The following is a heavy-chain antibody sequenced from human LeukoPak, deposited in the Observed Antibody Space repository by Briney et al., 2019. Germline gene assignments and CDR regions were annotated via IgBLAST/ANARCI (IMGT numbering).Heavy chain of an antibody. CDR1: GFTFSSHA. J-gene: IGHJ4*02. Sequence: GGSLRLSCAVSGFTFSSHAMSWVRQAPGKGLEWVSVISGSGGGTYYADSVKGRFSISRDNSKNTLYLQMNSLRAEDTAVYYCAKGWNGYDRFDYWGQGTLVTVSS. V-gene: IGHV3-23*01. D-gene: IGHD5-12*01. CDR2: ISGSGGGT. CDR3: AKGWNGYDRFDY.